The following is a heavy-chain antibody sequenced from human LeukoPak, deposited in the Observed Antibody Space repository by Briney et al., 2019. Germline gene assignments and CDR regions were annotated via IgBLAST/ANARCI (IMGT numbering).Heavy chain of an antibody. CDR2: ISSSGSTI. J-gene: IGHJ4*02. D-gene: IGHD3-3*01. V-gene: IGHV3-11*04. CDR3: ARDYYDFWSGSSAVDY. CDR1: GFTFSDYY. Sequence: GGSLRLSCAASGFTFSDYYMRWIRQAPGKGLEWVSYISSSGSTIYYADSVKGRFTISRDNAKNPLYLQMNSLRAEDMAVYYCARDYYDFWSGSSAVDYWGQGTLVTVSS.